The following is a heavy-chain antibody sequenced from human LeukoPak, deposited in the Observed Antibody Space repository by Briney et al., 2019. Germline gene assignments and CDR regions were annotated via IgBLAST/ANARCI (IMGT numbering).Heavy chain of an antibody. Sequence: SVKVSCKASGFTFTKSAVQWVRQARGQRLEWIGWIIVGRGNTNYARKFQERVTITRDMSTGTAYMELGSLRSEDTAVYYCAATSVGTTINDAFDIWGQGTMVTVSS. CDR3: AATSVGTTINDAFDI. CDR1: GFTFTKSA. D-gene: IGHD1-26*01. J-gene: IGHJ3*02. CDR2: IIVGRGNT. V-gene: IGHV1-58*01.